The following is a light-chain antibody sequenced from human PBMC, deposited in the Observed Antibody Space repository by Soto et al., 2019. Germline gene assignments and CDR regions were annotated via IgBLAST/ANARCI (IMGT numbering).Light chain of an antibody. CDR3: QQYNKWPPLT. V-gene: IGKV3-15*01. CDR2: DAF. CDR1: QSVGSK. Sequence: EVVMTQSPATLSVSPGERATLSCRASQSVGSKLAWYQQKPGQAPRLLIFDAFTRATGIPARFSGSGSGTEFTLFISSLQSEDVAVYYGQQYNKWPPLTVGGGTKVEI. J-gene: IGKJ4*01.